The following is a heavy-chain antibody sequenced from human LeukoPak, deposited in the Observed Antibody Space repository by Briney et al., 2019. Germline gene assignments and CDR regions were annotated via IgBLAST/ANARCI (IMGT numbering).Heavy chain of an antibody. J-gene: IGHJ4*02. V-gene: IGHV3-53*01. Sequence: GGSLRLSCAASGFTVSSSYMSWVRQAPGKGLEWVSMLYSGGTTYYADSVKGRFTISRDNSMNSLYLQMNSLRAEDTAAYYCARGHIAVAGHYGAGPSDSWGQGTLVTVSS. CDR1: GFTVSSSY. CDR3: ARGHIAVAGHYGAGPSDS. CDR2: LYSGGTT. D-gene: IGHD6-19*01.